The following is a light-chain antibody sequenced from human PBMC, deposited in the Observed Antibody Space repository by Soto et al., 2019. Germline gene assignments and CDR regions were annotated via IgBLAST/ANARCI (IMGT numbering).Light chain of an antibody. CDR2: DVS. CDR1: SSDVGGYNY. CDR3: SSYTDFNLYV. J-gene: IGLJ1*01. V-gene: IGLV2-14*03. Sequence: ALTQPASVSGSPGQSISISCTGTSSDVGGYNYVSWYQHQPGKAPKLVIFDVSGRPSGISNRFSGSKSGNTASLTISGLRPEDEADYYYSSYTDFNLYVFGTGTKVTVL.